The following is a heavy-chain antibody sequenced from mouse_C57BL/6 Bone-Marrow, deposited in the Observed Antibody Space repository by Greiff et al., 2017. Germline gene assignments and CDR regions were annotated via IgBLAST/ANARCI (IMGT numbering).Heavy chain of an antibody. V-gene: IGHV5-4*01. CDR3: ARETPTIVTPFAY. Sequence: DVMLVESGGGLVKPGGSLKLSCAASGFTFSSYAMSWVRQTPEKRLEWVATISDGGSYTYYPDNVKGRFTISRDNAKNNLYLQMSHLKSEDTAMYYCARETPTIVTPFAYWGQGTLVTVSA. CDR2: ISDGGSYT. J-gene: IGHJ3*01. D-gene: IGHD2-5*01. CDR1: GFTFSSYA.